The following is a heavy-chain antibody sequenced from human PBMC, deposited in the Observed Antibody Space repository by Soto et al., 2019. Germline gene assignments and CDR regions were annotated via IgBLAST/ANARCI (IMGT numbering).Heavy chain of an antibody. CDR3: ARDIDTAMVSSMDV. D-gene: IGHD5-18*01. CDR1: GYTFTSYG. Sequence: ASVKVSCKASGYTFTSYGISWVRQAPGQGLEWMGWISAYNGNTNYAQKLQGRVTMTTDTSTSTAYMELRSLRSDDTDVYYCARDIDTAMVSSMDVWGQGTTVTVSS. J-gene: IGHJ6*02. CDR2: ISAYNGNT. V-gene: IGHV1-18*04.